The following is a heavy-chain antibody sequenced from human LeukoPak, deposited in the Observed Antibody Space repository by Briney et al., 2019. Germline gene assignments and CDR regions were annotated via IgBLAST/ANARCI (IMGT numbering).Heavy chain of an antibody. J-gene: IGHJ4*02. CDR1: GYSVSSNYY. V-gene: IGHV4-38-2*02. CDR2: FIHDGRT. CDR3: AMDGQQLAYED. Sequence: SETLSLTCTVSGYSVSSNYYWGWIRQPPGKGLEWLGSFIHDGRTFDNPALKSRVTMSVDTSQNQFSLRLTSVTAADTAVYFCAMDGQQLAYEDWGQGILVTVSS. D-gene: IGHD6-13*01.